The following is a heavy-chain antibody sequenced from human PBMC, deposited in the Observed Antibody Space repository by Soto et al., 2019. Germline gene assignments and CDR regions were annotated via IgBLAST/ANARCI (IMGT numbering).Heavy chain of an antibody. D-gene: IGHD3-22*01. CDR3: ARPDEGGYSSNHHYYYALDV. V-gene: IGHV1-69*01. Sequence: QVQLVQSGAEVKKPGSSVKVSCKASGGTLRSYSISWVRQAPGQGLEWMGGIIPIFDITNYAQKFQGRVTITADESTSTAYMERSSLGSDDTAVYYCARPDEGGYSSNHHYYYALDVWGQGTTVTV. J-gene: IGHJ6*02. CDR1: GGTLRSYS. CDR2: IIPIFDIT.